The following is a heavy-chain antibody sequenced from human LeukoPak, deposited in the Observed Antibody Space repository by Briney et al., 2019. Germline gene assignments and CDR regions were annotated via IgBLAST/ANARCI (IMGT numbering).Heavy chain of an antibody. D-gene: IGHD3-9*01. Sequence: GGSLRLFCAASGFTFSSYSKNWVRQASGKGLEWVSSISSSSSYIYYADSVKGRFTISRDNAKNSLYLQMNSLRAEDTAVYYCAREGYFDWLLRAGDYGMDVWGKGTTVTVSS. J-gene: IGHJ6*04. CDR3: AREGYFDWLLRAGDYGMDV. CDR1: GFTFSSYS. CDR2: ISSSSSYI. V-gene: IGHV3-21*01.